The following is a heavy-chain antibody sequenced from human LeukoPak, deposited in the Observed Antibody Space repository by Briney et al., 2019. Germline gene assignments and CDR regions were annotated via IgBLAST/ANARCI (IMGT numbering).Heavy chain of an antibody. CDR1: GFTFSSYT. Sequence: GGSLRLSCAASGFTFSSYTMSWVRQAPGKGLEWVSAISGSGGSTYYADSVKGRFTISRDNSKNTLYLQMSSLRAEDTAVYYCAKDPRYCSGGSCSRYYFDYWGQGTLVTVSS. V-gene: IGHV3-23*01. D-gene: IGHD2-15*01. CDR2: ISGSGGST. CDR3: AKDPRYCSGGSCSRYYFDY. J-gene: IGHJ4*02.